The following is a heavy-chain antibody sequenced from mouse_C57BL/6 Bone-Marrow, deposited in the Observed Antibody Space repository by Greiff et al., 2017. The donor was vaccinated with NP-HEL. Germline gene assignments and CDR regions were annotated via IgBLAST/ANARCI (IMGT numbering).Heavy chain of an antibody. Sequence: EVQLQESGAELVRPGASVKLSCTASGFNIKDDYMHWVKQRPEQGLEWIGWIDPENGDTEYASKFQGKATITADTSSNTAYLQLSSLTSEDTAVYYCTTCDGHYWFAYWGQGTLVTVSA. J-gene: IGHJ3*01. CDR2: IDPENGDT. CDR1: GFNIKDDY. V-gene: IGHV14-4*01. CDR3: TTCDGHYWFAY. D-gene: IGHD2-3*01.